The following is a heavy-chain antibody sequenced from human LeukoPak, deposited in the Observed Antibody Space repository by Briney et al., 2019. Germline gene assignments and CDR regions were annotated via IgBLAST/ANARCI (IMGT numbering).Heavy chain of an antibody. CDR2: ISSSGSGGNT. CDR3: AKDRTVGASYWYFDL. D-gene: IGHD1-26*01. J-gene: IGHJ2*01. CDR1: GVTLSNYA. V-gene: IGHV3-23*01. Sequence: GGSLRLSCVAPGVTLSNYAMSWARQAPGKGLEWVSGISSSGSGGNTYYADSVKGRFTISRGSSRNTLFLHMNTLRAEDTAIYYCAKDRTVGASYWYFDLWGRGTLVTVSS.